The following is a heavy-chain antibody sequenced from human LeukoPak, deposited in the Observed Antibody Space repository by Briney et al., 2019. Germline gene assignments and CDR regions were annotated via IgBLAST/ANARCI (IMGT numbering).Heavy chain of an antibody. CDR2: IYYSGST. CDR3: ATTWRSSGVQH. Sequence: MTSETLSLTCTVSGGSISSYYWSWIRQPPGKGLEWIGYIYYSGSTNYNPSLKSRVTISVDTSKNQFSLKLSSVTAADTAVYYCATTWRSSGVQHWGQGTLVTVSS. CDR1: GGSISSYY. J-gene: IGHJ1*01. V-gene: IGHV4-59*12. D-gene: IGHD6-19*01.